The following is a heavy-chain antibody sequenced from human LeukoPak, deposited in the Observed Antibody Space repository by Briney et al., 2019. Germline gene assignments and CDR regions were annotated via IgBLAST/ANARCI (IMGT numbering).Heavy chain of an antibody. CDR3: VGTYSSGWYQFDY. V-gene: IGHV3-20*04. Sequence: GGSLRLSCAASGFTFDDYGMSWVRQAPGKGLEWVSGINWNGGNTGYADSVKGRFTISRDNAKNSLYLQMNSLRAEDTAVYYCVGTYSSGWYQFDYWGQGTLVTVSS. CDR2: INWNGGNT. CDR1: GFTFDDYG. J-gene: IGHJ4*02. D-gene: IGHD6-19*01.